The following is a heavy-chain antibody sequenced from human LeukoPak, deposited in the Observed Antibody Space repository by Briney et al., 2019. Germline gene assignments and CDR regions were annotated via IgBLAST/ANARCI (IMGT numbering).Heavy chain of an antibody. D-gene: IGHD2-2*02. V-gene: IGHV1-2*02. Sequence: ASVKVSCKASGYTFTGYYMHWVRQAPGQGLEWMGWINPNSGGTNYAQKFQGRVTMTRDTSISTAYMELSRLRSDDTAVYYCARVEWAGIVPAAILWGQGTLVTVSS. CDR3: ARVEWAGIVPAAIL. J-gene: IGHJ4*02. CDR1: GYTFTGYY. CDR2: INPNSGGT.